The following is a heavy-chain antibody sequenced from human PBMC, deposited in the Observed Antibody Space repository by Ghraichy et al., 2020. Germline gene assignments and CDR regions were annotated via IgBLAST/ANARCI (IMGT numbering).Heavy chain of an antibody. J-gene: IGHJ3*02. D-gene: IGHD6-6*01. CDR2: INSNIGGT. V-gene: IGHV1-2*02. Sequence: ASVKVSCKASGYTFTGYYMHWVRQAPGQGLEWMGWINSNIGGTNYAQKFQGRVTMTRDTSISTAYMELSRLRSDDTAVYYCARDSGSSYAFDIWGQGTMVTVSS. CDR3: ARDSGSSYAFDI. CDR1: GYTFTGYY.